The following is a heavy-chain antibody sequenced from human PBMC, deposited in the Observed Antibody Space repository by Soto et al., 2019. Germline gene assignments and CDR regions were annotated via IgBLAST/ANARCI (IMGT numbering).Heavy chain of an antibody. CDR2: IYYIGTS. CDR3: ARVLRDVLSDRYYWYFDL. D-gene: IGHD3-16*02. V-gene: IGHV4-31*03. J-gene: IGHJ2*01. Sequence: QVQLQESGPGLVKPSQTLSLTCTVSGASISSGGYYWGWIRQHPGKGLEWIGFIYYIGTSYYNPSVESRITLSVDTSKNHFSLNLTSVTAADPAVYYCARVLRDVLSDRYYWYFDLWGRGTLVTVSS. CDR1: GASISSGGYY.